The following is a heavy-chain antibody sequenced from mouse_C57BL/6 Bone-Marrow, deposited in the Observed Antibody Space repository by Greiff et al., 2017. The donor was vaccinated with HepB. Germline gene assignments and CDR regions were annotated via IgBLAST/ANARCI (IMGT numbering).Heavy chain of an antibody. D-gene: IGHD2-3*01. CDR3: ARWLLRGAWFAY. Sequence: EVKLMESGPVLVKPGASVKMSCKASGYTFTDYYMNWVKQSHGKSLEWIGVINPYNGGTSYNQKFKGKATLTVDKSSSTAYMARNSLTSEDSAVYYCARWLLRGAWFAYWGQGTLVTVSA. J-gene: IGHJ3*01. V-gene: IGHV1-19*01. CDR1: GYTFTDYY. CDR2: INPYNGGT.